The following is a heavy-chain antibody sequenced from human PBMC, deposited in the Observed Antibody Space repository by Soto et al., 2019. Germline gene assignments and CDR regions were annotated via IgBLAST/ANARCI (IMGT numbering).Heavy chain of an antibody. V-gene: IGHV4-34*01. D-gene: IGHD4-17*01. J-gene: IGHJ6*02. Sequence: SGTLSPTYAYHGRAFWGYNSNWIRQPPGKGLEWIGSIYYSGSTYYNPSLKSRVTISVDTSKNQFSLKLSSVTAADTAVYYCARPYGNYYYYYGTDVWGQGTTVTVSS. CDR1: GRAFWGYN. CDR2: IYYSGST. CDR3: ARPYGNYYYYYGTDV.